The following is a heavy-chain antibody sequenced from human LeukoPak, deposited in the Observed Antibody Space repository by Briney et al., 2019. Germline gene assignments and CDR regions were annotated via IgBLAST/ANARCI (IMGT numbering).Heavy chain of an antibody. CDR3: AKGENFWSGYVT. J-gene: IGHJ1*01. V-gene: IGHV4-4*02. CDR2: IYRSGST. D-gene: IGHD3-3*01. Sequence: PSGTLSLTCAVSGGSISSTNWWSWVRQPPGKGLEWIGEIYRSGSTNYNPSLKSRLTISVDKSKNQFSLKLSSVTAADTAVYYCAKGENFWSGYVTWGQGTLVTVSS. CDR1: GGSISSTNW.